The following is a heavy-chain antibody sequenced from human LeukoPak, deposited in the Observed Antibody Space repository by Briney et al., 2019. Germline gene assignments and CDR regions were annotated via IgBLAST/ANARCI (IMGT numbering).Heavy chain of an antibody. CDR3: ARHTRIAAAGVDY. V-gene: IGHV4-59*08. J-gene: IGHJ4*02. CDR2: IYYTGST. Sequence: PSETLSLTCTVSGGSISTYYWSWIRQPPGKGLEWIGYIYYTGSTSYNPSLKSRVTMSLDASKNQFSLKLSSVTAADTAVYYCARHTRIAAAGVDYWGQGTLVTVSS. D-gene: IGHD6-13*01. CDR1: GGSISTYY.